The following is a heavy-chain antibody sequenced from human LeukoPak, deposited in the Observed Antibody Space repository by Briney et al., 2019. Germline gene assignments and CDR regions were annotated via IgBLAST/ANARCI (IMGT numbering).Heavy chain of an antibody. CDR2: TYYRSKWYN. CDR3: AREQTGDQNFDY. Sequence: SQTLSLTCAISGDSVSSNTAAWNWIRQSPSRGLGWLGRTYYRSKWYNNYAVSVKSRISIKPDTSKNQSSLQLKSVTPEDTAVYYCAREQTGDQNFDYWGQGTLVTVSS. D-gene: IGHD7-27*01. V-gene: IGHV6-1*01. J-gene: IGHJ4*02. CDR1: GDSVSSNTAA.